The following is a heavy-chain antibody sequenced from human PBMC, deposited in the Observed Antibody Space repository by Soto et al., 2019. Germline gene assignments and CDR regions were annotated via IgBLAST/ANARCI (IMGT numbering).Heavy chain of an antibody. CDR3: ARDRITETTGNYYFPMDV. CDR2: ISYDGSNK. J-gene: IGHJ6*02. Sequence: GGSLRLSCAASGFTFSSYSMHWVRQAPGKGLEWVAVISYDGSNKYQADSVKGRFTISRDNSKNTLFLVMNSLRPEDTALYYCARDRITETTGNYYFPMDVWGQGTTVTVSS. V-gene: IGHV3-30-3*01. CDR1: GFTFSSYS. D-gene: IGHD1-7*01.